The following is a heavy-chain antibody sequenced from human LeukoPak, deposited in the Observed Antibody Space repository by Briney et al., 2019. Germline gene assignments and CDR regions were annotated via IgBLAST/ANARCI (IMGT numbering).Heavy chain of an antibody. D-gene: IGHD6-13*01. Sequence: GGSLRLSCAASGFTFSSYSMNWVRQAPGKGLEWVSYISSSSSTIYYADSVKGRFTISRDNAKNSLYLQMNSLRAEDTAVYYCARDRWYSSSLNWFDPWGQGTLVTVSS. V-gene: IGHV3-48*01. J-gene: IGHJ5*02. CDR1: GFTFSSYS. CDR2: ISSSSSTI. CDR3: ARDRWYSSSLNWFDP.